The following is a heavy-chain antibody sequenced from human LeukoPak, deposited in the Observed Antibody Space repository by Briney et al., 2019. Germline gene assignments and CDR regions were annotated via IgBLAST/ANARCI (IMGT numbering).Heavy chain of an antibody. V-gene: IGHV3-30*02. CDR3: AKDLARWFGELLPHNYYYYGMDV. D-gene: IGHD3-10*01. Sequence: GGSLRLSCAASGFTFSSYGMHWVRQAPGKGLEWVAFIRYDGSNKYYADSVKGRFTISRDNSKNTLYLQMNSLRAEDTAVYYCAKDLARWFGELLPHNYYYYGMDVWGQGTTVTVSS. J-gene: IGHJ6*02. CDR2: IRYDGSNK. CDR1: GFTFSSYG.